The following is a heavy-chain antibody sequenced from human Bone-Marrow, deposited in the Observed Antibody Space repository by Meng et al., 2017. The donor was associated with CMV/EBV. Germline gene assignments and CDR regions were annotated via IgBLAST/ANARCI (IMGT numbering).Heavy chain of an antibody. D-gene: IGHD3-22*01. V-gene: IGHV1-18*01. CDR1: GYTFTSYG. J-gene: IGHJ6*02. CDR3: ARDLVTMIDDYGMDV. Sequence: ASVTVSCKASGYTFTSYGISWVRQAPGQGLEWMGWISAYNGNTNYAQKLQGRVTMTTDTSTSTAYMELRSLRSDDTAVYYCARDLVTMIDDYGMDVWGQGTTVTVSS. CDR2: ISAYNGNT.